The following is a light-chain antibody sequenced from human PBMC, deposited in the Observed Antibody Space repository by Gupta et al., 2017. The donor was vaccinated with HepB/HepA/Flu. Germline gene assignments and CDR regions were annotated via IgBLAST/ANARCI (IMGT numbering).Light chain of an antibody. CDR2: GAS. CDR1: QSVSSN. CDR3: QQYNNGPHCS. J-gene: IGKJ2*04. V-gene: IGKV3-15*01. Sequence: EIVMTQSPATLSVSPGERATLSCRASQSVSSNLAWYQQKPGQAPRLLIYGASTRATGIPARFSGSGSGTEFTLTISSLQSEDVAVYYCQQYNNGPHCSFGQGTKREIK.